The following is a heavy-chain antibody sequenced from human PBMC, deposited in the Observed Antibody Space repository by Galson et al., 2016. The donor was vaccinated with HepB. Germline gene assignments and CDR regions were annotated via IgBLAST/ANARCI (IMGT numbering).Heavy chain of an antibody. CDR3: AKGPYYDFRGQMAYFDN. V-gene: IGHV3-23*01. J-gene: IGHJ4*02. CDR2: ISGNGGRT. CDR1: GFAFSSYA. D-gene: IGHD3-3*01. Sequence: SLRLSCAASGFAFSSYAMRWVRLAPGKGLESVLSISGNGGRTDSGDSVKGRFTISRDNSNNTLYLQMNSLRAEDTAVYYCAKGPYYDFRGQMAYFDNWGRGTLVTVSA.